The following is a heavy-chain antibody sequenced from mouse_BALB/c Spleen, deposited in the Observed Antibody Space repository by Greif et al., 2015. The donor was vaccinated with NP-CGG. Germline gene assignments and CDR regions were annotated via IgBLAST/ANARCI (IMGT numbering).Heavy chain of an antibody. CDR1: GFTFSSFG. CDR2: ISSGSSTI. J-gene: IGHJ1*01. CDR3: ARRDYGYWYFDV. V-gene: IGHV5-17*02. D-gene: IGHD1-1*02. Sequence: EVMLVESGGGSVQPGGSRKLSCAASGFTFSSFGMHWVRQAPEKGLEWVAYISSGSSTIYYADTVKGRFTISRDNPKNTLFLQMTSLRSEDTAMYYCARRDYGYWYFDVWGAGTTVTVSS.